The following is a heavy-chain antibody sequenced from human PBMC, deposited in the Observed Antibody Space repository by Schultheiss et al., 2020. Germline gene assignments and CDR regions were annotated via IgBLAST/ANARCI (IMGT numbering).Heavy chain of an antibody. CDR3: ARGLGPRYYFDY. Sequence: SETLSLTCTVSGGSISSGGYYWGWIRQPPGKGLEWIGYIYYSGSTYYNPSLKSRVTLSVDTSKNQFSLKLSSVTAADTAVYYCARGLGPRYYFDYWGQGTLVTVS. J-gene: IGHJ4*02. CDR2: IYYSGST. D-gene: IGHD3-16*01. V-gene: IGHV4-31*03. CDR1: GGSISSGGYY.